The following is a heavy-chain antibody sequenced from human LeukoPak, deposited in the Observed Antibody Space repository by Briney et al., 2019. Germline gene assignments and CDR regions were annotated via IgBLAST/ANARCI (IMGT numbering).Heavy chain of an antibody. D-gene: IGHD4-17*01. V-gene: IGHV3-21*01. J-gene: IGHJ4*02. CDR1: GFTFSRYS. CDR2: ISNIGSYI. CDR3: ARDDWYGDYGGGFDY. Sequence: GGSPRLSCAASGFTFSRYSMNWVRQAPGKGLEWVSSISNIGSYIYYADSVKGRFTISRDNAKNTLYLQMNSLRAEDTAVYYCARDDWYGDYGGGFDYWGQGTLVTVSS.